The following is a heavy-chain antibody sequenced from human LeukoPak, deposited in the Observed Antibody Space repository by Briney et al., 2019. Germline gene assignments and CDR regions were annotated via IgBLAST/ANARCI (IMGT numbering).Heavy chain of an antibody. CDR2: IIPIFGTA. Sequence: VKVSCKASGGTFSSYAISWVRQAPGQGLEWMGGIIPIFGTANYAQKFQGRVTITTDESTSTAYMELSSLRSEDTAVYYWARDNYAGANCFDPWGQGTLVTVSS. CDR3: ARDNYAGANCFDP. D-gene: IGHD1-7*01. J-gene: IGHJ5*02. V-gene: IGHV1-69*13. CDR1: GGTFSSYA.